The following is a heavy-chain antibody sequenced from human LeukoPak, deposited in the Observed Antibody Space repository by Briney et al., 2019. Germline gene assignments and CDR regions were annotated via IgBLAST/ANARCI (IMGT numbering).Heavy chain of an antibody. CDR3: ARGNRYQSHWIAAAGKAYWFDH. V-gene: IGHV3-48*04. Sequence: GGSLRLSCAASGFTFSGYSMNWVRQAPGKGLEWVSDISSSSSTIYYANSVKGRFNISRDNAKNSLYLQLNSLRAEDTAVYYCARGNRYQSHWIAAAGKAYWFDHWGQGTLVTVSS. CDR1: GFTFSGYS. J-gene: IGHJ5*02. D-gene: IGHD6-13*01. CDR2: ISSSSSTI.